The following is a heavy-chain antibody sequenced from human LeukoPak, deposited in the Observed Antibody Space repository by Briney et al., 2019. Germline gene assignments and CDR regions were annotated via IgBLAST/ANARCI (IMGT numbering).Heavy chain of an antibody. Sequence: GGSLRLSCAASGFTFSSYGMHWVRQAPGKGLEWVSYISSSGSTIYYADSVKGRFTTSRDNAKNSLYLQMNSLRAEDTAVYYCAREAGSGSGDYLGQGTLVTVSS. CDR2: ISSSGSTI. CDR1: GFTFSSYG. D-gene: IGHD3-10*01. J-gene: IGHJ4*02. CDR3: AREAGSGSGDY. V-gene: IGHV3-48*04.